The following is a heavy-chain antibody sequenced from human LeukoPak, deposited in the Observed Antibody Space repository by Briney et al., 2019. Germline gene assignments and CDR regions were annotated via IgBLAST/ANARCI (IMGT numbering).Heavy chain of an antibody. Sequence: SETLSLTCTVSGGSISSSSYYWGWIRQPPGKGLEWIGSIYYSGSTYYNPSLKSRVTISVDTSKNQFSLKLSSVTAADTAVYYCARAYFPLQWRIFDYWGQETLVTVSS. CDR1: GGSISSSSYY. CDR2: IYYSGST. V-gene: IGHV4-39*07. CDR3: ARAYFPLQWRIFDY. D-gene: IGHD2/OR15-2a*01. J-gene: IGHJ4*02.